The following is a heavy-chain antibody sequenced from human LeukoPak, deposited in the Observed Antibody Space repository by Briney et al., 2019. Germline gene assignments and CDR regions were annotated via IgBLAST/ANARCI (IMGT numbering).Heavy chain of an antibody. Sequence: GGSLRLSCAASGFTFSSYWMSWVRQAPGKGLEWVANIKQDGSEKYYVDPVKGRFTISRDNAKNSLYLQMNGLRAEDTAVYYCARDVTLWFGELFPSSFDYWGQGTLVTVSS. CDR1: GFTFSSYW. CDR2: IKQDGSEK. V-gene: IGHV3-7*01. D-gene: IGHD3-10*01. J-gene: IGHJ4*02. CDR3: ARDVTLWFGELFPSSFDY.